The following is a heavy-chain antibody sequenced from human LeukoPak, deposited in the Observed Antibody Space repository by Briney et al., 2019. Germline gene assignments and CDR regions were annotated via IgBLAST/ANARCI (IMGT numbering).Heavy chain of an antibody. D-gene: IGHD2-2*02. J-gene: IGHJ6*02. CDR1: GYTFTSYY. Sequence: ASVKVSCKASGYTFTSYYMHWVRQAPGQGLEWMRIINPSGGSTSYAQKFQGRVTMTRDTSTSTVYMELSSLRSEDTAVYYCASVIPSYGMDVWGQGTTVTVSS. CDR3: ASVIPSYGMDV. V-gene: IGHV1-46*01. CDR2: INPSGGST.